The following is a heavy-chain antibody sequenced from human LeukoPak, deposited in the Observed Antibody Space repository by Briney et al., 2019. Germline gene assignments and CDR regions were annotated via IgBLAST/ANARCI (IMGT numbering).Heavy chain of an antibody. V-gene: IGHV4-39*01. D-gene: IGHD6-13*01. Sequence: SETLSLTCSVSDDSISSSLFYWAWIRQPPGKGLDWIGSIHYRGTTDYNPSLKSRVTISVDTSKNQLSLKLTSVTATDTAVYYCARHRSTSWYSPEDVWGQGTTVTVSS. CDR1: DDSISSSLFY. CDR3: ARHRSTSWYSPEDV. J-gene: IGHJ6*02. CDR2: IHYRGTT.